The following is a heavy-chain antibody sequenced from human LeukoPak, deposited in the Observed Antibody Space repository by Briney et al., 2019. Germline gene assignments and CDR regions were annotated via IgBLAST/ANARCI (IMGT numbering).Heavy chain of an antibody. Sequence: SETLSLTCAVSGGSISSGGYSWSWIRQPPGKGLEWIGYIYHSGSTYYNPSLKSRVTISVDRSKNQFSLKLSSVTAADMAVYYCAGAYGNWFNPWGQGTLVTVSS. CDR3: AGAYGNWFNP. CDR2: IYHSGST. CDR1: GGSISSGGYS. D-gene: IGHD3-16*01. J-gene: IGHJ5*02. V-gene: IGHV4-30-2*01.